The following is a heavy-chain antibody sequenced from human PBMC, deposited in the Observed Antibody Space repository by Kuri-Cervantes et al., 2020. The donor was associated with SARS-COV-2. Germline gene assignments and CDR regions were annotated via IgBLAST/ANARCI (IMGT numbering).Heavy chain of an antibody. Sequence: SETLSLTCTVSGGSITTYSYYWGWIRQPPGKGLEWIGSLYYSGSTYYNPSLKSRVTISIDTSKNQFSLRLSSVTAADTAVYYCGSPAGGYKSGFDSLGFWGQGTLVTVSS. V-gene: IGHV4-39*01. D-gene: IGHD5-18*01. CDR3: GSPAGGYKSGFDSLGF. CDR1: GGSITTYSYY. J-gene: IGHJ4*02. CDR2: LYYSGST.